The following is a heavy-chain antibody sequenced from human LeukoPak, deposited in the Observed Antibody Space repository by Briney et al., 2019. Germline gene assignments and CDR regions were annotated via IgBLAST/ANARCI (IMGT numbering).Heavy chain of an antibody. CDR2: ISSSGSTI. CDR1: GFTFGDYY. J-gene: IGHJ3*02. CDR3: ARGLKYQLSGDGFDI. V-gene: IGHV3-11*04. D-gene: IGHD2-2*01. Sequence: GRSLRLSCAASGFTFGDYYMTWIRQAPGKGLEWVSYISSSGSTIYYADSVEGRFTISRDNAKNSLYLQMNSLRAEDTAVYYCARGLKYQLSGDGFDIWGQGTMVTVSS.